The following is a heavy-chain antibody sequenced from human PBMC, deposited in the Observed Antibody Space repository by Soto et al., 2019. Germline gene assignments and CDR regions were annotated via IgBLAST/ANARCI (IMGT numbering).Heavy chain of an antibody. J-gene: IGHJ6*02. Sequence: GGSLRLSCAASGFTFSSYAISWGRQAPGKGLEWVSAISGSGGSTYYADSVKGRFTISRDNSKNTLYLQMNSLRAEDTAVYYCAKVGGSGWYGMDVWGQGTTVTVSS. CDR1: GFTFSSYA. V-gene: IGHV3-23*01. CDR2: ISGSGGST. CDR3: AKVGGSGWYGMDV. D-gene: IGHD6-19*01.